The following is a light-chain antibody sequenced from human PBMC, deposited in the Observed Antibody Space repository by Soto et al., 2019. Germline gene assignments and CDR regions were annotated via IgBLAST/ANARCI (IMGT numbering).Light chain of an antibody. CDR1: NSDVGGYNY. J-gene: IGLJ1*01. Sequence: QSALTQPRSVSGSPGQSVIISCTGTNSDVGGYNYVSWYQQHPGKAPQLMIYDVNMRPSGVPDRVSGSKSGNTASLTISGLQADDEAEYYCCSYAGSNTKVFGTGTKLTVL. CDR2: DVN. CDR3: CSYAGSNTKV. V-gene: IGLV2-11*01.